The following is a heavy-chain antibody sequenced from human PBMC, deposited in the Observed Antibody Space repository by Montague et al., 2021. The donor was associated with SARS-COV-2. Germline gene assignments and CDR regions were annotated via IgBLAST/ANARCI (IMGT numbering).Heavy chain of an antibody. Sequence: SETLSLTCTVSGGSISSYYWSWIRQPPGKGLEWIGYIYYSGSTNYNPSLKSRGTISVDTSKTQFSLKLSSVTAADTAVYYCARGSGWMGNAFDIWGQGTMVTVSS. D-gene: IGHD6-19*01. J-gene: IGHJ3*02. V-gene: IGHV4-59*01. CDR3: ARGSGWMGNAFDI. CDR1: GGSISSYY. CDR2: IYYSGST.